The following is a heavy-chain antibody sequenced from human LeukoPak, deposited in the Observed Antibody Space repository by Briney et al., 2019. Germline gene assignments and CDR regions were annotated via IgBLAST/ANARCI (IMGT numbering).Heavy chain of an antibody. CDR1: GYAFIAHD. CDR2: ITPHNGGT. D-gene: IGHD2-15*01. V-gene: IGHV1-2*02. Sequence: ASLKVSCKAYGYAFIAHDLHWVRQAPGQGLEYLGWITPHNGGTRYVQKFQGRVTITMDTSTSTALMELTSLKSDDTAIYYCAKDGGSWSFDYWGQGTLVTVSS. CDR3: AKDGGSWSFDY. J-gene: IGHJ4*02.